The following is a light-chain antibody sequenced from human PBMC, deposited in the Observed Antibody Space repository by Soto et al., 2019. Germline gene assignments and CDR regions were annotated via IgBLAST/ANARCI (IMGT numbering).Light chain of an antibody. CDR1: SSDVGAYNY. J-gene: IGLJ2*01. Sequence: QSVLTQPASVSGSPGQSITISCTGTSSDVGAYNYVSWYQHHPGKAPKLMIYDVSNRPSGVSLRFSASKSGNTASLTISGLQAEDEADYYCSSYTSSSTVVFGGGTQLTVL. CDR2: DVS. CDR3: SSYTSSSTVV. V-gene: IGLV2-14*03.